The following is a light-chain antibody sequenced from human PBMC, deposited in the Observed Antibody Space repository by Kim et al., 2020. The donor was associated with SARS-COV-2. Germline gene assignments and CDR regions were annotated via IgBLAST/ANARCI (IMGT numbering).Light chain of an antibody. Sequence: SSELTQDPAVSVALGQTVRITCQGDSLRSYYASWYQQKPGQAPVLVIYGKNNRPSGIPDRFSGSSSGNTASLTITGAQAEDEADYYCNSRDSSGNDLVFGGGTKLTVL. V-gene: IGLV3-19*01. CDR2: GKN. CDR1: SLRSYY. CDR3: NSRDSSGNDLV. J-gene: IGLJ3*02.